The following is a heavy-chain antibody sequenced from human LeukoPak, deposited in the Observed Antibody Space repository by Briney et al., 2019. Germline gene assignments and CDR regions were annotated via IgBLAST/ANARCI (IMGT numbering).Heavy chain of an antibody. CDR2: IIPIFGTA. D-gene: IGHD3-22*01. CDR3: ARDGYYYDSSGYYYED. Sequence: SVKVSCKASGGTFSSYAISWVRQAPGQGLEWMGRIIPIFGTANYAQKFQGRVTITTDESTSTAYMELSSLRSEDTAVYYCARDGYYYDSSGYYYEDWGQGTLVTVSS. CDR1: GGTFSSYA. V-gene: IGHV1-69*05. J-gene: IGHJ4*02.